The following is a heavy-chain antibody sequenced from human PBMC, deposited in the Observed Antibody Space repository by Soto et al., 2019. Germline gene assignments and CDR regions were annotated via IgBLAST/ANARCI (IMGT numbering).Heavy chain of an antibody. CDR1: GLNINSYT. Sequence: GGSVRLSCAASGLNINSYTINWVRQAPGKRLEWLSSISSSGYIFSTDSVRGRFTISRDNAKNLVYLQINSLRAEDTSGYFCARDCSGGSCYPGMDVWGQGTTVTVSS. V-gene: IGHV3-21*01. CDR3: ARDCSGGSCYPGMDV. CDR2: ISSSGYI. J-gene: IGHJ6*02. D-gene: IGHD2-15*01.